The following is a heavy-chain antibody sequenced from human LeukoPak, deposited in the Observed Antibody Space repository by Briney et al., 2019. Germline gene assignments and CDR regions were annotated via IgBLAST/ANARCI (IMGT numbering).Heavy chain of an antibody. CDR1: GGSISNYY. V-gene: IGHV4-59*01. D-gene: IGHD3-10*01. J-gene: IGHJ6*03. CDR2: IYYSGYT. Sequence: SETLSLTCTVSGGSISNYYWSWIRQPPGKGLEWIGYIYYSGYTNYKSSLKSRVTISVDTSKNQFSLKLSSVTAADTAVYYCARTTMVRGTYYMDVWGKGTTVTVSS. CDR3: ARTTMVRGTYYMDV.